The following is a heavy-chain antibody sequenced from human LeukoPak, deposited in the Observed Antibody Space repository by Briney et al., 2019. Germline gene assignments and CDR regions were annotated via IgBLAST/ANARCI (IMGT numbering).Heavy chain of an antibody. CDR1: GFTFSSYG. D-gene: IGHD3-10*01. J-gene: IGHJ4*02. V-gene: IGHV3-30*19. CDR3: ARVGAV. Sequence: GRSLRLSCAASGFTFSSYGMHWVRQAPGKGLEWVAVISYDGSDKYYADSVRGRFTISRDNSKNTLYLQMNSLRAEDTATYYCARVGAVWGQGTLVTVSS. CDR2: ISYDGSDK.